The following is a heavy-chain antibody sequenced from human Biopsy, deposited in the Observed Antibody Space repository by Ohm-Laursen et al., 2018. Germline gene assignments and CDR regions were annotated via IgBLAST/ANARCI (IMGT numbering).Heavy chain of an antibody. CDR2: IWYDGSKK. J-gene: IGHJ6*02. D-gene: IGHD3-3*01. CDR3: ARSRDFKSGGSLQLHYFFIAV. V-gene: IGHV3-33*01. Sequence: SLRLSCAASGFTFSVYAMHWVRQAPGKGLEWVAIIWYDGSKKYYADSVKGRFTISRDNSKNTLFLQMNFLTAEDTARYYCARSRDFKSGGSLQLHYFFIAVWGQGTTVTVSS. CDR1: GFTFSVYA.